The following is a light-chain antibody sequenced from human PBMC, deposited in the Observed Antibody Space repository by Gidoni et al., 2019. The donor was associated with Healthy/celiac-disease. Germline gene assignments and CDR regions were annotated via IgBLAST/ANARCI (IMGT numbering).Light chain of an antibody. CDR1: SSDVGGYSY. CDR2: DVS. CDR3: RSYTSSSTDVV. V-gene: IGLV2-14*01. Sequence: QSALTQPASVSGSPGQSITISCTGTSSDVGGYSYVSWYQQHPGKAPKLMIYDVSNRPSGISKRFSGSKSGNTASLTISGLQAGDEADYYCRSYTSSSTDVVFGGGTKLTV. J-gene: IGLJ2*01.